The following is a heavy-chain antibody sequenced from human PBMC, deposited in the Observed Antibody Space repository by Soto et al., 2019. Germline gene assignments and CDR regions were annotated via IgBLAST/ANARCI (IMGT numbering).Heavy chain of an antibody. D-gene: IGHD2-15*01. V-gene: IGHV1-69*06. CDR1: GGTFSSYA. Sequence: QVQLVQSGAEVKKPGSSVKVSCKASGGTFSSYAISWVRQAPGQGLEWMGGIIPIFGTANYAQKFQGRVTITADKSTSTAYMELSSLRSEDTAVYYCARDGYCSGVSCPPYYGMDVWGQGTTVTVSS. J-gene: IGHJ6*02. CDR2: IIPIFGTA. CDR3: ARDGYCSGVSCPPYYGMDV.